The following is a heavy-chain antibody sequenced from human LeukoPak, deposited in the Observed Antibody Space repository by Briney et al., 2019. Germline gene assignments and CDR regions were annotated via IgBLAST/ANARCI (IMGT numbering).Heavy chain of an antibody. CDR2: IYSGGST. J-gene: IGHJ6*03. D-gene: IGHD3-22*01. Sequence: GGSLRLSCAASGFVVSSNYMTWVRQAPGKGLEWVSVIYSGGSTYDADSVKGRFTISRDNSKNTVYLQMNSLRAEDTAVYYCARVLGYASIGYHSDYMDVWGKGTTVTVSS. CDR3: ARVLGYASIGYHSDYMDV. CDR1: GFVVSSNY. V-gene: IGHV3-53*01.